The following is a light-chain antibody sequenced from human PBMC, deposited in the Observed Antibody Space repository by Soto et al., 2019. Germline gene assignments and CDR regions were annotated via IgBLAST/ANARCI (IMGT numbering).Light chain of an antibody. CDR2: GDN. CDR3: LSYDSSLSSYV. J-gene: IGLJ1*01. V-gene: IGLV1-40*01. Sequence: QSVLTQPPSVSGAPGQRVTISCTGSSSNIGAGYDVHWYQQLPGTAPKLLIYGDNNRPSGVPDRFSGSKSGTSASLAITGLQAEDEADYYCLSYDSSLSSYVFGTGTKLTVL. CDR1: SSNIGAGYD.